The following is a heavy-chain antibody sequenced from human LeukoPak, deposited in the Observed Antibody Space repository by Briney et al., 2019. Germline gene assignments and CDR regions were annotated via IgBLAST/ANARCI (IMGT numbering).Heavy chain of an antibody. D-gene: IGHD3-16*01. CDR3: AKRNLGNIDY. Sequence: PGGSLRLSCAASGFTFSNYWMHWVRQVPGKGLVWVSRIQSDGSRTWYADSVEGRFTISRDNSKNTLYLQMNSLRAEDTAVYYCAKRNLGNIDYWGQGTLVTVSS. J-gene: IGHJ4*02. CDR1: GFTFSNYW. V-gene: IGHV3-74*01. CDR2: IQSDGSRT.